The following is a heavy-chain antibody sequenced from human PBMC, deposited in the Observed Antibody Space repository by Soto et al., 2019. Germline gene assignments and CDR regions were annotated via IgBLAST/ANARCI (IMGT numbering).Heavy chain of an antibody. V-gene: IGHV1-2*04. CDR1: GYTFTGYY. J-gene: IGHJ5*02. CDR3: ARAGTPYYYGSGSYYNWFDP. Sequence: ASVKVSCKASGYTFTGYYMHWVRQAPGQGLEWMGWINPNSGGTNYAQKFQGWVTMTRDTSISTAYMELSRLRSDDTAVYYCARAGTPYYYGSGSYYNWFDPWGQGTLVTVS. CDR2: INPNSGGT. D-gene: IGHD3-10*01.